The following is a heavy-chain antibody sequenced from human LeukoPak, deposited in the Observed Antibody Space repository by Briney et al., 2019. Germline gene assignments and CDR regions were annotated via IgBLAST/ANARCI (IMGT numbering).Heavy chain of an antibody. V-gene: IGHV4-38-2*02. J-gene: IGHJ6*03. CDR2: IYHSGST. CDR3: ARVHDGGSYYSSLYYYYYMDV. Sequence: SETLSLTCTVSGYSISSGYYWGWIRQPPGKGLEWIGSIYHSGSTYYNPSLKSRVTISVDTSKNQFSLKLSSVTAADTAVYYCARVHDGGSYYSSLYYYYYMDVWGKGTTVTVSS. CDR1: GYSISSGYY. D-gene: IGHD1-26*01.